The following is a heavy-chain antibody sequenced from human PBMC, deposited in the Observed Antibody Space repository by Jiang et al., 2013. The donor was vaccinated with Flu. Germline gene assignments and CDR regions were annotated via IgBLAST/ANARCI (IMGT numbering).Heavy chain of an antibody. CDR1: GYAFNNYG. Sequence: SGAEVKKPGASVKVSCKASGYAFNNYGISWVRQAPGQGLEWMGWISVYSYNGNTNYAQKFQGRVTMTTDTSTSTAYMELRSLRSDDTAVYYCARESTVQTRQAFDIWGQGTMVTVSS. V-gene: IGHV1-18*04. D-gene: IGHD1-1*01. J-gene: IGHJ3*02. CDR3: ARESTVQTRQAFDI. CDR2: ISVYSYNGNT.